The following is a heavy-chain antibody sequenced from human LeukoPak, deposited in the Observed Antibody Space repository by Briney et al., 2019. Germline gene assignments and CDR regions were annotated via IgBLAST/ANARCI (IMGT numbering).Heavy chain of an antibody. CDR2: IYYSGST. J-gene: IGHJ4*02. CDR1: GVSISSSSYY. CDR3: TNSYYASSVYYFSAN. V-gene: IGHV4-39*01. Sequence: SETLSLTCTVSGVSISSSSYYWGWIRQPPGKGLEWIGNIYYSGSTFYNPSLKSRVTISVDTSKNQFSLKLSSVTAADTAVYFCTNSYYASSVYYFSANWGQGTLVTVSS. D-gene: IGHD3-22*01.